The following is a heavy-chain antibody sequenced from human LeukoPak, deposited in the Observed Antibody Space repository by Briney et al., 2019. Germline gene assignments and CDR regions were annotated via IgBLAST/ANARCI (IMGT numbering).Heavy chain of an antibody. J-gene: IGHJ2*01. CDR1: GFTFSSYW. D-gene: IGHD2-2*03. CDR2: IKTDGSST. Sequence: GGSLRLSCAASGFTFSSYWMNWARQAPGKGLVWVSRIKTDGSSTNYADSLKGRFTISRDNAKNTLYLQMNSLRAEDTAVYYCARDGFRYFDLWGRGTLVTVSS. CDR3: ARDGFRYFDL. V-gene: IGHV3-74*01.